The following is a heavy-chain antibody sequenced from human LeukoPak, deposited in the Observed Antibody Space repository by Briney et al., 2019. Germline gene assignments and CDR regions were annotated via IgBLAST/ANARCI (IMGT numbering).Heavy chain of an antibody. V-gene: IGHV3-48*01. CDR1: GFTFGSYS. Sequence: GGSLRLSXAASGFTFGSYSMNWVRQAPGKGLEWVSYISSSSSTIYYADSVKGRFTISRDNAKNSLYLQMNSLRAEDTAVYYCARADCSSTSCYTGGFDYWGQGTLVTVSS. D-gene: IGHD2-2*02. CDR3: ARADCSSTSCYTGGFDY. CDR2: ISSSSSTI. J-gene: IGHJ4*02.